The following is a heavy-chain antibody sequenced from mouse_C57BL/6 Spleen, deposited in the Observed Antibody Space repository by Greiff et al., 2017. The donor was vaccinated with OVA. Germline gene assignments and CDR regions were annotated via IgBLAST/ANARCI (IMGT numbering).Heavy chain of an antibody. J-gene: IGHJ3*01. CDR2: INPSTGGT. V-gene: IGHV1-42*01. CDR3: AREGNYYGSSIPGFAY. D-gene: IGHD1-1*01. CDR1: GYSFTGYY. Sequence: VQLKESGPELVKPGASVKISCKASGYSFTGYYMNWVKQSPEKSLEWIGEINPSTGGTTYNQKFKAKATLTVDKSSSTAYMQLKSLTSEDSAVYYCAREGNYYGSSIPGFAYWGQGTLVTVSA.